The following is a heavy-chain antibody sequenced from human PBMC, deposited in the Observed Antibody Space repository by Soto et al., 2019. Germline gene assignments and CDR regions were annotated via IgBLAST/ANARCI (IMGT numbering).Heavy chain of an antibody. CDR1: GGTFSIYA. D-gene: IGHD3-10*01. V-gene: IGHV1-69*13. CDR3: ARSITMVRGASSLGMDV. J-gene: IGHJ6*02. CDR2: IIPIFGTA. Sequence: GASVKVSCKASGGTFSIYAISWVRQAPGQGLEWMGGIIPIFGTANYAQKFQGRVTITADESTSTAYMELSSLRSEDTAVYYCARSITMVRGASSLGMDVWGQGTTVTVSS.